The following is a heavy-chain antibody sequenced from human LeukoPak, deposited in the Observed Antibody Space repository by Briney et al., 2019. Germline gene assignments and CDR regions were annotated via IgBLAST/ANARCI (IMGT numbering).Heavy chain of an antibody. V-gene: IGHV3-7*01. J-gene: IGHJ4*02. Sequence: GGSLRLSCAASGFTFRTYYMNWVRQAPGKGLEWVANIKEDGSEKYYVDSVKGRFTISRDNAKNSLYLQMNSLRAEDTAVYYCAREHAGEIDYWGQGTLVTVSS. D-gene: IGHD6-13*01. CDR3: AREHAGEIDY. CDR2: IKEDGSEK. CDR1: GFTFRTYY.